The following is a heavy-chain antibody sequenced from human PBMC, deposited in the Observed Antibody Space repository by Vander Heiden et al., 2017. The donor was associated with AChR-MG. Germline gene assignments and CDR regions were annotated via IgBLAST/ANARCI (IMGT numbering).Heavy chain of an antibody. CDR3: ARGGFNWFDP. D-gene: IGHD5-12*01. V-gene: IGHV6-1*01. J-gene: IGHJ5*02. CDR2: TYYRSKWSN. Sequence: QLQQSGPGLVMPSQTLSLTCAISGDSVSSDTAPWNWIRQSPSGGLEWLGRTYYRSKWSNDYAVSVKSRTTINPDTSKNQFSLQLNSVTPEDTAVYYCARGGFNWFDPWGQGTLVTVSS. CDR1: GDSVSSDTAP.